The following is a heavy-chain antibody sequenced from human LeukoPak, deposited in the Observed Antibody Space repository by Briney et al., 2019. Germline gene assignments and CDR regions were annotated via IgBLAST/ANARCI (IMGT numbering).Heavy chain of an antibody. CDR1: GGSISSYY. Sequence: SETLSLTCTVSGGSISSYYWSWIRQPPGKGLEWIGYIYYSGSTNYNPSLKSRVTISVDTSKNQFSLKLSSVTAADTAVYYCARSSYSSGWYFGRHYYYYGMDVWGQGTTVTVSS. CDR3: ARSSYSSGWYFGRHYYYYGMDV. V-gene: IGHV4-59*08. D-gene: IGHD6-19*01. CDR2: IYYSGST. J-gene: IGHJ6*02.